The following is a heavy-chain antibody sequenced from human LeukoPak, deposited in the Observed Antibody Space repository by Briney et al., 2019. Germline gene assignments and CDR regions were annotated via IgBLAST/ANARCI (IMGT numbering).Heavy chain of an antibody. Sequence: ASVMVSCKASGYTFTNYYIHWVRQAPGQGLEWMGRINPNTGATKYAQKFQGRVSMIRDRSINTAFMDLSRLRYDDTAVYYCARDQGDGGNSFDPWGQGTLATVSS. J-gene: IGHJ5*02. D-gene: IGHD4-23*01. CDR1: GYTFTNYY. V-gene: IGHV1-2*06. CDR3: ARDQGDGGNSFDP. CDR2: INPNTGAT.